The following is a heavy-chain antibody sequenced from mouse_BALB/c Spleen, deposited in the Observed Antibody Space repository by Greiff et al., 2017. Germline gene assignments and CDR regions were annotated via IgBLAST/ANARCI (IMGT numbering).Heavy chain of an antibody. CDR1: GFTFSGYY. J-gene: IGHJ3*01. V-gene: IGHV5-6-2*01. D-gene: IGHD3-1*01. Sequence: DVMLVESGGGLVKLGGSLKLSCAASGFTFSGYYMSWVRQTPEKRLELVAAINSNGGSTYYPDTVKGRFTISRDNAKNTLYLQMSSLKSEDTALYYCARHSSSGYVAYWGQGTLVTVSA. CDR3: ARHSSSGYVAY. CDR2: INSNGGST.